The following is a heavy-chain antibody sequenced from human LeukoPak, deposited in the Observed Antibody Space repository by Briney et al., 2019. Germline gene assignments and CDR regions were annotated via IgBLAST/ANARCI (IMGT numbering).Heavy chain of an antibody. CDR2: IKQDGSEK. V-gene: IGHV3-7*03. CDR3: ARDPREYYDSSGFVAFDI. CDR1: GFTFSSYG. Sequence: GGSLRLSCAASGFTFSSYGMHWVCQAPGKGLEWVANIKQDGSEKYYVDSVKGRFTISRDNAKNSLYLQMNSLRAEDTAVYYCARDPREYYDSSGFVAFDIWGQGTMVTVSS. J-gene: IGHJ3*02. D-gene: IGHD3-22*01.